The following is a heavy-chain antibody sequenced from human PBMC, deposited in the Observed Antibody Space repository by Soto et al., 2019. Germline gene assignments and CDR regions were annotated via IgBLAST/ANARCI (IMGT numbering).Heavy chain of an antibody. D-gene: IGHD5-12*01. Sequence: SETLSLTCTVSGGSISSYYWSWIRQPAGKGLEWIGRIYTSGSTNYNPSLKSRVTMSVDTSKNQFSLKLSSVTAADTAVYYCGGDDIVATKHGDDAFDIWGQGTMVTVS. V-gene: IGHV4-4*07. CDR2: IYTSGST. CDR1: GGSISSYY. J-gene: IGHJ3*02. CDR3: GGDDIVATKHGDDAFDI.